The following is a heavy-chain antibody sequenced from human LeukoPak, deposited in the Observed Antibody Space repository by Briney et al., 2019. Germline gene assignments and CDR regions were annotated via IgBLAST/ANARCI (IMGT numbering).Heavy chain of an antibody. Sequence: HTGGSLRLSCAASGFTFDDYAMHWVRQAPGKGLEWVSGISWNSGSIGYADSVKGRFTISRDNAKNTLYLQMNSLRAEDTAVYYCPRYNWNSAPFDYWGQGTLVTVSS. CDR3: PRYNWNSAPFDY. V-gene: IGHV3-9*01. CDR2: ISWNSGSI. CDR1: GFTFDDYA. D-gene: IGHD1-7*01. J-gene: IGHJ4*02.